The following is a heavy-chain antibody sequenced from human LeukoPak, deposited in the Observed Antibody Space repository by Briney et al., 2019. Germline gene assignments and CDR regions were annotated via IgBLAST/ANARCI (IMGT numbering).Heavy chain of an antibody. CDR3: ARSEDRPTTFDY. D-gene: IGHD1-14*01. V-gene: IGHV4-4*07. J-gene: IGHJ4*02. CDR2: IYTSGST. Sequence: SETLPLTCTVSGGSISSYYWSWIRQPAGKGLEWIGRIYTSGSTNYNPSLKSRVTMSVDTSKNQFSLKLSSVTAADTAVYYCARSEDRPTTFDYWGQGTLVTVSS. CDR1: GGSISSYY.